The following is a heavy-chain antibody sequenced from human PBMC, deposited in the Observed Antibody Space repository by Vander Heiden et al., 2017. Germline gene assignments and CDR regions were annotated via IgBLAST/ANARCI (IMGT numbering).Heavy chain of an antibody. Sequence: QVQLVQSGAEVKKPGASVKVSCKASGYTFTSYDINWVRQATGQGLEWMGWMNPNSGNTGYAQKFQGRVTMTRNTSISTAYMELSSLRSEDTAVYYCARGPSITMIVVGFYYYYYGMDVWGQGTTVTVSS. V-gene: IGHV1-8*01. CDR3: ARGPSITMIVVGFYYYYYGMDV. CDR2: MNPNSGNT. J-gene: IGHJ6*02. D-gene: IGHD3-22*01. CDR1: GYTFTSYD.